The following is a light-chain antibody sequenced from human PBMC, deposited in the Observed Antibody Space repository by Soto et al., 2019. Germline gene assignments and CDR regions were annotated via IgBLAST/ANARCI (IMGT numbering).Light chain of an antibody. V-gene: IGKV3-20*01. CDR3: QQYGRSPPFT. CDR2: GAS. Sequence: EIVLTQSPGTLSLSPGERATLSCRASQSVSSTYIAWYQQNPGQAPSLLIYGASSRATGIPDMFSGSGSGTDFTLTISRLEPEDFAVYFCQQYGRSPPFTFGQGTKVEIK. J-gene: IGKJ2*01. CDR1: QSVSSTY.